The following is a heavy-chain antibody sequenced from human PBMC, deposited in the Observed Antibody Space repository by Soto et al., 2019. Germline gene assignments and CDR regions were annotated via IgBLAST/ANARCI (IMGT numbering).Heavy chain of an antibody. Sequence: ASETLSLTCAVYGGSFSGYYWSWIRQPPGKGLEWIGEINHSGSTNYNPSLKSRVTISVDTSKNQFSLKLSSVTAADTAVYYCARGLNSLIVVVPAAGFDYWGQGTLVTVSS. CDR3: ARGLNSLIVVVPAAGFDY. V-gene: IGHV4-34*01. CDR2: INHSGST. J-gene: IGHJ4*02. CDR1: GGSFSGYY. D-gene: IGHD2-2*01.